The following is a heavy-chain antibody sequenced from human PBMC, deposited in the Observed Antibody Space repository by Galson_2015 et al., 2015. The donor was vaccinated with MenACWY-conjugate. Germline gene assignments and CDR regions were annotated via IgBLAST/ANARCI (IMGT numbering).Heavy chain of an antibody. D-gene: IGHD6-6*01. Sequence: SLSLSCAASGFTFSSYAMSWVRQAPGKGLEWVSAISGSGGSTYYADSVKGRFTISRDNSKNTLYLQMNSLRAEDTAVYYCAKESIAATNEYYFDYWGQGTLVTVSS. CDR2: ISGSGGST. V-gene: IGHV3-23*01. J-gene: IGHJ4*02. CDR1: GFTFSSYA. CDR3: AKESIAATNEYYFDY.